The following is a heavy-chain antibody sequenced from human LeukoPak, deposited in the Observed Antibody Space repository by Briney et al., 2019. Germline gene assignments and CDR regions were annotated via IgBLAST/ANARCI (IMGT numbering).Heavy chain of an antibody. V-gene: IGHV4-61*02. CDR1: GGSISSGSYY. CDR3: ARAGRLPTVFDY. Sequence: SETLSLTCTVSGGSISSGSYYWSWIRQPAGKGLEWIGRIYTSGSTNYNPSFKSRVTISVDTSKNQFSLKLSSVTAADTAVYYCARAGRLPTVFDYWGQGTLVTVSS. J-gene: IGHJ4*02. CDR2: IYTSGST. D-gene: IGHD6-25*01.